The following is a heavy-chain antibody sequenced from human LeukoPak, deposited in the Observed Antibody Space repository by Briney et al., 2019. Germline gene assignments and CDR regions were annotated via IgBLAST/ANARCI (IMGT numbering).Heavy chain of an antibody. J-gene: IGHJ4*02. V-gene: IGHV3-43*02. CDR1: GFTFDDYP. CDR2: ISGDGATT. Sequence: GGSLRLSCAASGFTFDDYPMHWVRQVPGKGLEWLSLISGDGATTYYADSVKGRFTISRDNIKNSLYLQMNSLRTEDTALYYCAKDYYWGQGTLVTVSS. CDR3: AKDYY.